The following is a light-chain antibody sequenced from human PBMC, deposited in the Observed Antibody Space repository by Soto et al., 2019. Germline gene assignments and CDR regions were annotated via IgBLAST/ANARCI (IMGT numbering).Light chain of an antibody. CDR1: SSDVGRYNY. V-gene: IGLV2-11*01. J-gene: IGLJ1*01. CDR3: CSYAGSPYV. Sequence: QSALTQPRSVSGSPGQSVTISCTGTSSDVGRYNYVSWYHHHPGKAPKLMIYDVSTRPSGVPDRFSGSKSGTTASLTISGLQAEDEADYYCCSYAGSPYVFGTGTKVTVL. CDR2: DVS.